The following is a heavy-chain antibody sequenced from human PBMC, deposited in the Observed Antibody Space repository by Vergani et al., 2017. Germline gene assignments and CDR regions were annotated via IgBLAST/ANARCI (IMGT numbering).Heavy chain of an antibody. CDR1: GGSISSGDHC. CDR3: ARGALWWLRQIDS. CDR2: IYDSGAT. D-gene: IGHD2-21*01. V-gene: IGHV4-61*08. J-gene: IGHJ4*02. Sequence: QVQLQESGPGVVKPSQTLSLTCAVSGGSISSGDHCWTWIRQPPGKGLEWIGYIYDSGATKYNPSLKSRVTMSLDTSKNQFSLNLYSVTAADTAVYYCARGALWWLRQIDSWGQGTLVTVSS.